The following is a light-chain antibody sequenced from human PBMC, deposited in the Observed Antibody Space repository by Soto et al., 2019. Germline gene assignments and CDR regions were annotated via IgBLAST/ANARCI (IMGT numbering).Light chain of an antibody. CDR3: TSYAGSNIPVV. CDR1: SSDVGGYNF. J-gene: IGLJ2*01. V-gene: IGLV2-8*01. Sequence: QSALTQPPSASGSPGQSVTISCTGTSSDVGGYNFVSWYQQHPGKAPKLMIYEVSKRPSGVPDRFSGSKSGNTASLTVSGLLADDEAEYYCTSYAGSNIPVVFGGGTKLTVL. CDR2: EVS.